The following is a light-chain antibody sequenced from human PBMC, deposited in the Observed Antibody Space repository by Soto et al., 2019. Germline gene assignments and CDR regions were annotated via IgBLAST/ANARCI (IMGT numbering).Light chain of an antibody. J-gene: IGKJ4*01. CDR1: QSVSSN. V-gene: IGKV3D-15*01. CDR2: GAS. Sequence: EIVMTQSPATLSVCPGERATLSCRASQSVSSNLAWYQQKPGQAPRLLIYGASTRATGIPARFIGSGSGTEFTLTISSLQSEDFAVYYCQQYNNWPLTFGGGTKVEIK. CDR3: QQYNNWPLT.